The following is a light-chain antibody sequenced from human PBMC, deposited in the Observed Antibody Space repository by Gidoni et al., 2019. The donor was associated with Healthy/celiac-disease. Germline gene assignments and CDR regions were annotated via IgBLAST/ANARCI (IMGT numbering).Light chain of an antibody. CDR2: GAS. Sequence: EIVLTLSPATLSVSPGERATLSCRASQSVSSYLAWYQQKPGQAPRLLIYGASTRATGIPARFSGSGSGTEFTLTISSLQSEDFAVYYCQQYNNWPPWTFGQGTKVEIK. CDR1: QSVSSY. V-gene: IGKV3-15*01. J-gene: IGKJ1*01. CDR3: QQYNNWPPWT.